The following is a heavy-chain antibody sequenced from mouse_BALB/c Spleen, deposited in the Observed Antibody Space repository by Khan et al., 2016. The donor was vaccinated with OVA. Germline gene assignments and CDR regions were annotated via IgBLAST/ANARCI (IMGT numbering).Heavy chain of an antibody. CDR1: GYSITSDYA. D-gene: IGHD2-12*01. Sequence: EVQLQESGPGLVKPSQSLSLTCTVTGYSITSDYAWNWIRQFPGNKLEWMGYISYSGSTSYNPSLKSRISITRDTSKNQFFLQLNSVTTEDTATYYCARRGDSYDGAMDYWGQGTSVTVSA. CDR2: ISYSGST. J-gene: IGHJ4*01. CDR3: ARRGDSYDGAMDY. V-gene: IGHV3-2*02.